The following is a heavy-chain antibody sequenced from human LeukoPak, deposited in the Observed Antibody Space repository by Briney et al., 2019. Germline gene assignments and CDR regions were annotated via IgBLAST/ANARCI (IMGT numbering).Heavy chain of an antibody. CDR3: ARYNWNDVRTFDY. J-gene: IGHJ4*02. CDR2: INHSGST. V-gene: IGHV4-34*01. D-gene: IGHD1-20*01. Sequence: PSETLSLTCDVYGGSFSGYYCSWIRQPPGKGLEWIGEINHSGSTNYNPSLKSRVTISVDTSKNQFSLKLSSVTAADTAVYYCARYNWNDVRTFDYWGQGTLVTVSS. CDR1: GGSFSGYY.